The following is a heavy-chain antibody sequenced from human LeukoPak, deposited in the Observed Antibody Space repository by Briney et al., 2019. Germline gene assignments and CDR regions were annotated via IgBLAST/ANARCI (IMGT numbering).Heavy chain of an antibody. D-gene: IGHD3-3*01. CDR2: ISGSGGST. V-gene: IGHV3-23*01. Sequence: GGFLRLSCAASGFTFSSYAMSWVRQAPGKGLEWVSAISGSGGSTYYADSVKGRFTISRDNSKNTLYLQMNSLRAEDTAVYYCAKDFGVVITPFDYWGQGTLVTVSS. CDR1: GFTFSSYA. CDR3: AKDFGVVITPFDY. J-gene: IGHJ4*02.